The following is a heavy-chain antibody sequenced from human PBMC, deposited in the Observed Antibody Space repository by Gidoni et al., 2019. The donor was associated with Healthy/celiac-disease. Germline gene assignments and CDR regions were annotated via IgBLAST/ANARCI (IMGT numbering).Heavy chain of an antibody. CDR1: GYTFTSYD. CDR3: ARHYNMVRGNSLYWYFDL. J-gene: IGHJ2*01. V-gene: IGHV1-8*01. D-gene: IGHD3-10*01. Sequence: QVQLVQSGAEVKKPGASVKVSCKASGYTFTSYDINWVRQATGQGLEWMGWMNPNSGNTGYAQKFQGRVTMTRNTSISTAYMELSSLRSEDTAVYYCARHYNMVRGNSLYWYFDLWGRGTLVTVSS. CDR2: MNPNSGNT.